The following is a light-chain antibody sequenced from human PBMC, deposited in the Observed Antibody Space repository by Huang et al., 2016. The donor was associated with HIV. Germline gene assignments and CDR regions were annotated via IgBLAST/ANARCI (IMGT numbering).Light chain of an antibody. Sequence: EIVMTQSPATLSVSPGESATLSCRASQGVGRSLAWYQQGHGQAPRLLIYGASHRATGIAARFRGSGSGTEFTLTISSLQSGDFAVYFCQQYYNWPPLTFGGGSKVEIK. CDR2: GAS. CDR1: QGVGRS. V-gene: IGKV3-15*01. CDR3: QQYYNWPPLT. J-gene: IGKJ4*01.